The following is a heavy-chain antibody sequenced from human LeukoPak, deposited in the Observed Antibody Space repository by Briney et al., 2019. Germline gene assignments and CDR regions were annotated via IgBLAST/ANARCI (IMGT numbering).Heavy chain of an antibody. CDR3: ARQGPDYGDYRGHWFDP. V-gene: IGHV1-8*03. CDR1: GYTFTSCD. Sequence: ASVKVSCKASGYTFTSCDINWVRQATGQGLEWMGWMNPNSGNTGYAQKFQGRVTITRNTSISTAYMELSSLRSEDAAVYYCARQGPDYGDYRGHWFDPWGQGTLVTVSS. CDR2: MNPNSGNT. D-gene: IGHD4-17*01. J-gene: IGHJ5*02.